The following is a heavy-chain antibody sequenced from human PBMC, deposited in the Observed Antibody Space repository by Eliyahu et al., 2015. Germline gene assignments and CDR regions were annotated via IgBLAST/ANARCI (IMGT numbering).Heavy chain of an antibody. V-gene: IGHV2-70*15. J-gene: IGHJ6*02. D-gene: IGHD5-18*01. Sequence: QVTLTESGPALVKPTQTLTLTCSFSGFSLRTTGMCVTWIRQPPGKALEWLARIDWDDEKYYSPSLKTRLTISKDTSKNQVVLTMTNMDPVDTAMYYCARLRIVDRVMVHGLDVWGQGTTVTVSS. CDR3: ARLRIVDRVMVHGLDV. CDR1: GFSLRTTGMC. CDR2: IDWDDEK.